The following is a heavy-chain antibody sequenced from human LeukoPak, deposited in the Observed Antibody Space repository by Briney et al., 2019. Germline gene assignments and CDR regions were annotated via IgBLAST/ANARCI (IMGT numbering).Heavy chain of an antibody. V-gene: IGHV1-2*02. D-gene: IGHD6-13*01. Sequence: GASVKVSCKASGYTLTGYYMHWVRQAPGQGLDGMGWINPNSGGTNYAQKVQGRVTMTRDTSISTAYMELSRLRSDDTAVYSCARVTAGTGSEYFQHWGQGTLVTVSS. CDR1: GYTLTGYY. CDR3: ARVTAGTGSEYFQH. CDR2: INPNSGGT. J-gene: IGHJ1*01.